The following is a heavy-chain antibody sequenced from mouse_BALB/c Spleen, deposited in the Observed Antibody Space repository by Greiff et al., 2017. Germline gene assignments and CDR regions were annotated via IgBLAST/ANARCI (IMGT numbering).Heavy chain of an antibody. Sequence: EVKLMESGPGLVKPSQSLSLTCSVTGYSITSGYYWTWIRQFPGNQLEWMGYISYDGSNNYNPSLKNRISITRDTSKNQFFLKLNSVTTEDTATYYCAREDYYGGYWYFDVWGAGTTVTVSS. V-gene: IGHV3-6*02. D-gene: IGHD1-1*01. CDR2: ISYDGSN. J-gene: IGHJ1*01. CDR3: AREDYYGGYWYFDV. CDR1: GYSITSGYY.